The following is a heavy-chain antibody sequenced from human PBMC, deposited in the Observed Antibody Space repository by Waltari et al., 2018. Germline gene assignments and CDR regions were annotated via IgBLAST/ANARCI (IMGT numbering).Heavy chain of an antibody. CDR3: ARDSKKVGATIDAFDI. V-gene: IGHV3-53*01. Sequence: EVQLVESGGGLIQPGGSLRLSCAASGFTVSSTYMSWVSQAPGKGLEWVSVIYSGGSTYYADSVKGRFTISRDNSKNTLYLQMNSLRAEDTAVYYCARDSKKVGATIDAFDIWGQGTMVTVSS. CDR2: IYSGGST. J-gene: IGHJ3*02. CDR1: GFTVSSTY. D-gene: IGHD1-26*01.